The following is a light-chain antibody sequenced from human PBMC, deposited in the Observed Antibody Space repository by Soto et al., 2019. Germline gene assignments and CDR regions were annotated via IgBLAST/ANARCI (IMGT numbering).Light chain of an antibody. J-gene: IGLJ1*01. V-gene: IGLV2-23*01. CDR1: SSDVGSYNF. Sequence: QSALTQPASVSGSPGQSITISCTGTSSDVGSYNFVSWYQQHPGKDPKVMIYEGSKRTSGVSNRFSGSKSGNTASLTISGLQAEDEADYYCCSYAGSSTWVFGTGTQLTVL. CDR3: CSYAGSSTWV. CDR2: EGS.